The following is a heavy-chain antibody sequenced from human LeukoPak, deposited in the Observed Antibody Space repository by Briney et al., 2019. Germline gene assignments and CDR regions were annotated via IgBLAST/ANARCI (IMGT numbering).Heavy chain of an antibody. CDR2: ISYSGST. J-gene: IGHJ5*02. V-gene: IGHV4-59*01. Sequence: SETLSLTCTVSGGSIGSYYWSWTRQPPGKGLEWIGHISYSGSTNYNPSLKSRVTISVDTSKNQFSLKLSSVTAADTAVYYCARGGSGYALNWFDPWSQGTLVTVSS. CDR3: ARGGSGYALNWFDP. D-gene: IGHD5-12*01. CDR1: GGSIGSYY.